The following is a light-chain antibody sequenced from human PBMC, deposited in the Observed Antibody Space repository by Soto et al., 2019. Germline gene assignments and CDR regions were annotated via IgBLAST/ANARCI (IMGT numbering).Light chain of an antibody. V-gene: IGKV1-33*01. J-gene: IGKJ3*01. CDR1: QDISNY. Sequence: DIQMTQSPSSLSASVGDRVTITCQASQDISNYSNWYQQKPGKAPKFLIYDASNLETGVPSRFSGSGSGTDFTFTISSLQPEDIATYYCQQYDSLPLSFGPGTKVDIK. CDR3: QQYDSLPLS. CDR2: DAS.